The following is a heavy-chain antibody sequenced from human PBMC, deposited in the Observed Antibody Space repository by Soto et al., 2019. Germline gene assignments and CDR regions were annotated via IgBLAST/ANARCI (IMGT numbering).Heavy chain of an antibody. CDR3: DREGWPLLQTGMDV. CDR1: GFTFRSYS. V-gene: IGHV3-48*02. Sequence: PWRSLRVSCAASGFTFRSYSMNWVRQATGKGLEWVSYISSSNRTINYADSVKGRFIISRDNAKNSLYLQMHSLRDEDTAVYYCDREGWPLLQTGMDVWGQGTTVTVPS. D-gene: IGHD2-15*01. CDR2: ISSSNRTI. J-gene: IGHJ6*02.